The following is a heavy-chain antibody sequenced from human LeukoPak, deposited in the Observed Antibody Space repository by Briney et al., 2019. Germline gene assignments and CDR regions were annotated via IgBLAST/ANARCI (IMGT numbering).Heavy chain of an antibody. Sequence: SETLSLTCTVSGYSISSGYYWGWIRQPPGKGLEWIGSIYHSGSTYYNPSLKSRVTISVDTSKNQFSLKLSSVTAADTAVYYCARVGPATGYYFDYWGQGTLVTAS. V-gene: IGHV4-38-2*02. CDR1: GYSISSGYY. CDR2: IYHSGST. CDR3: ARVGPATGYYFDY. D-gene: IGHD6-13*01. J-gene: IGHJ4*02.